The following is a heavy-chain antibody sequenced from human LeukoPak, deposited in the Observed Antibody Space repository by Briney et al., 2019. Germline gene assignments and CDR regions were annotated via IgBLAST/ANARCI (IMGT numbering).Heavy chain of an antibody. CDR3: ARDYYDSSGYSYYFDY. J-gene: IGHJ4*02. CDR1: GYTFTGYY. V-gene: IGHV1-2*04. CDR2: INPNSGGT. Sequence: ASVKVSCKASGYTFTGYYMHWVRQAPGQGLEWMGRINPNSGGTNYAQKFQGWVTMTRDTSISTAYMELSRLRSDDTAVYYCARDYYDSSGYSYYFDYWGQGTLVTVSS. D-gene: IGHD3-22*01.